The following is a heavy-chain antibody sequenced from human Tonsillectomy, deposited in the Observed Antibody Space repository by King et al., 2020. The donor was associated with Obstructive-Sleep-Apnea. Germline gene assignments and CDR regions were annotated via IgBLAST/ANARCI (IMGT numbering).Heavy chain of an antibody. D-gene: IGHD4-17*01. Sequence: QLVQSGAEVKKPGAAVKVSCKASGGSLSNYAVSWVRQAPGQGLEWMGGIIPPFGIANYAQSFQDRVTITADESTSTAYLELSSLRSGDTAIYYCARAGTVTHNHHFGMDVWGQGTTVTVS. V-gene: IGHV1-69*01. J-gene: IGHJ6*02. CDR2: IIPPFGIA. CDR3: ARAGTVTHNHHFGMDV. CDR1: GGSLSNYA.